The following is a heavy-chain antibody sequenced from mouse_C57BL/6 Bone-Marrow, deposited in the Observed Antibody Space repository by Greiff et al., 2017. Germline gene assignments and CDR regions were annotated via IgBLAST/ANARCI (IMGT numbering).Heavy chain of an antibody. J-gene: IGHJ3*01. Sequence: EVKLVESGPGMVKPSQSLSLTCTVTGYSITSGYDWHWIRHFPGNKLEWMGYISYSGSTNYNPSLKSRISITHDTSKNHFFLKLNSVTTEDTATYYCARGGFRNWFAYWGQGTLVTVSA. V-gene: IGHV3-1*01. CDR2: ISYSGST. CDR1: GYSITSGYD. CDR3: ARGGFRNWFAY.